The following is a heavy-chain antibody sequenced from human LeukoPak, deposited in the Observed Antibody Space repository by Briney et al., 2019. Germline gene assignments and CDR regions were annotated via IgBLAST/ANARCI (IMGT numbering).Heavy chain of an antibody. CDR2: IKEDGSEK. J-gene: IGHJ4*02. Sequence: GGSLRLSCAASGFTFTSYWMTWVRQAPGKGPEWVANIKEDGSEKYVDSVKGRFSISRDNAKNSLYLQMNSLRAEDTAVYYCARGHFYSIYWGQGTLVTVSS. V-gene: IGHV3-7*01. CDR3: ARGHFYSIY. D-gene: IGHD2/OR15-2a*01. CDR1: GFTFTSYW.